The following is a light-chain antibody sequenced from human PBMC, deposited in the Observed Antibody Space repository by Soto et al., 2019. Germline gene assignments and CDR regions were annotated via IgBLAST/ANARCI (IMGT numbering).Light chain of an antibody. CDR2: KAS. J-gene: IGKJ1*01. Sequence: DIQMTQSPSTLPASVGDILAITCQASQTISSWLAWYQQKPGKAPKLMSYKASTLKSGVPSRFSGSGSGTNFTLTIASLQPDDFETYYCQQYETFSGTFGPGTKVDI. CDR3: QQYETFSGT. CDR1: QTISSW. V-gene: IGKV1-5*03.